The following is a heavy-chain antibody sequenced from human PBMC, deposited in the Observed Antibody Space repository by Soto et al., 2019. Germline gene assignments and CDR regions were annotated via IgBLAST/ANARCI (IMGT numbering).Heavy chain of an antibody. V-gene: IGHV4-39*01. D-gene: IGHD3-16*01. CDR3: ARQYDYVWGTYGGGNYFDY. CDR2: IYYSGST. CDR1: GGSISSSSYY. J-gene: IGHJ4*02. Sequence: QLQLQESGPGLVKPSETLSLTCTVSGGSISSSSYYWGWIRQPPGKGLEWIGSIYYSGSTYYNPSLKSRVTISVDTSKNQFSLKLSSVTAADTAVYYCARQYDYVWGTYGGGNYFDYWGQGTLVTVSS.